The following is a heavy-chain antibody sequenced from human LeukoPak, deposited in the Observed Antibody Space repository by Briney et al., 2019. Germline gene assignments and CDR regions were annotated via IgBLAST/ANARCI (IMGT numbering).Heavy chain of an antibody. CDR1: GFTFSSYA. V-gene: IGHV3-30-3*01. CDR3: ARDPRGGYNPFDY. D-gene: IGHD5-24*01. CDR2: ISYDGGNK. J-gene: IGHJ4*02. Sequence: AGGSLRLSCAASGFTFSSYAMHWVRQAPGKGLEWVAVISYDGGNKSYADSVKGRFTISRDNSKNTLYLQMNSLRAEATAVYYCARDPRGGYNPFDYWGQGTLVTVSS.